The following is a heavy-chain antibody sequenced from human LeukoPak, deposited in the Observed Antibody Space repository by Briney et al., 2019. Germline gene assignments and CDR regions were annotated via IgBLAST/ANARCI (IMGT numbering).Heavy chain of an antibody. D-gene: IGHD3-3*01. Sequence: SETLSLTCTVSGGSITSGDYYWSWIRQPPGKGLEWIGYIYYSGSTYYNPSLKSRVTISVDMSKNQFSLKLSSVTAADTAVYYCARMTNYDFWSGYYSEYGMDVWGQGTTVTVSS. V-gene: IGHV4-30-4*01. CDR1: GGSITSGDYY. CDR2: IYYSGST. J-gene: IGHJ6*02. CDR3: ARMTNYDFWSGYYSEYGMDV.